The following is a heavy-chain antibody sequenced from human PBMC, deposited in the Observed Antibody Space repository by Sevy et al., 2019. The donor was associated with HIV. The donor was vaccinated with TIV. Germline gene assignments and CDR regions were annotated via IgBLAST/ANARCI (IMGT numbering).Heavy chain of an antibody. D-gene: IGHD3-10*01. CDR2: IGIAGDS. Sequence: GGSLRLSCAASGFTFSSYDMYWVRQVRGKGLEWVSAIGIAGDSYYPDSVKGRFTISRDNANNSLYLQMNSLRAGDTAIYYCTKAQLSGGVRGHRCGMDVWGQGTTVTVS. CDR1: GFTFSSYD. V-gene: IGHV3-13*01. CDR3: TKAQLSGGVRGHRCGMDV. J-gene: IGHJ6*02.